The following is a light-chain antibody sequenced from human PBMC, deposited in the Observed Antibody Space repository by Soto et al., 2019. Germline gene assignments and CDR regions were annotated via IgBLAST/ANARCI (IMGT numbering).Light chain of an antibody. CDR3: QQFRT. CDR1: QTVRNNY. CDR2: DAS. V-gene: IGKV3-20*01. Sequence: EFALTQSPGTLSLSPGERATLSCRASQTVRNNYLAWYQQKPGQAPRLLIYDASSRATGIPDRFSGGGSGTDFTLTISRLEPEDFAVYYCQQFRTFGQGTKVDIK. J-gene: IGKJ1*01.